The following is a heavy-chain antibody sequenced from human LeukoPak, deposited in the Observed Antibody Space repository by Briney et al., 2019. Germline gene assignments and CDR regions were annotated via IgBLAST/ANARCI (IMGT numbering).Heavy chain of an antibody. D-gene: IGHD3-10*01. CDR3: ARENTKYYYGSGKLKDYGMDV. CDR2: ISGSGGST. V-gene: IGHV3-23*01. J-gene: IGHJ6*02. Sequence: PGGSLRLSCAASGFTFSSYAMSWVRQAPGKGLEWVSAISGSGGSTYYADSVKGRFTISRDNSKNTLYLQMNSLRAEDTAVYYCARENTKYYYGSGKLKDYGMDVWGQGTTVTVSS. CDR1: GFTFSSYA.